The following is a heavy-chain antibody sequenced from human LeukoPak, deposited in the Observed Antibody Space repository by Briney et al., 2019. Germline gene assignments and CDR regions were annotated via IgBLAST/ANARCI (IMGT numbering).Heavy chain of an antibody. J-gene: IGHJ6*02. D-gene: IGHD2-2*01. V-gene: IGHV1-24*01. CDR3: ALTPLYCSSTSCRYYYYGMDV. Sequence: ASVKVSCKVSGYTLTELSMHWVRQAPGKGLEWMGGFDPEYGETIYAQKFQGRITMTEDTSTDTAYMELSSLRSEDTAVYYCALTPLYCSSTSCRYYYYGMDVWGQGTTVTVSS. CDR1: GYTLTELS. CDR2: FDPEYGET.